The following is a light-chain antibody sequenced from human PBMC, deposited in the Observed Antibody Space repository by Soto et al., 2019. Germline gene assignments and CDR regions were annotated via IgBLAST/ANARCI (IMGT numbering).Light chain of an antibody. CDR2: GAS. CDR1: QSVSSSY. CDR3: QQYGSSPWT. V-gene: IGKV3-20*01. J-gene: IGKJ1*01. Sequence: EIVLTQSPGTLSLSPGERATLSCRASQSVSSSYLAWYQQKPGQAPRLLLYGASSRATGIPDRFSGSGSGPDFTLTIGRLEPEDCAVYYCQQYGSSPWTFGQGTKVEIK.